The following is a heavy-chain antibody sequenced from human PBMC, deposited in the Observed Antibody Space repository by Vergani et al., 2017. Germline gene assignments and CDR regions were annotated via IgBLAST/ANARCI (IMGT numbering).Heavy chain of an antibody. CDR1: GFTFSSYA. CDR2: ISSSGSTI. Sequence: EVQLLESGGGLVQPGGSLRLSCAASGFTFSSYAMSWIRQAPGKGLEWVSYISSSGSTIYYADSVKGRFTISRDNAKNSLYLQMNSLRAEDTAVYYCAREHEGYSFDYWGQGTLVTVSS. V-gene: IGHV3-48*04. CDR3: AREHEGYSFDY. J-gene: IGHJ4*02. D-gene: IGHD5-18*01.